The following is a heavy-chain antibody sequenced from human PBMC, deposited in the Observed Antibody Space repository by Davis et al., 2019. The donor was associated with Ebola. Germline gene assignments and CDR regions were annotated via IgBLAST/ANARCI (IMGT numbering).Heavy chain of an antibody. V-gene: IGHV5-51*01. CDR3: ARQESLYGSSDY. CDR1: GYGFADYW. D-gene: IGHD4-23*01. J-gene: IGHJ4*02. CDR2: IYAGDSDT. Sequence: GESLKISCKGSGYGFADYWIAWVRQTPGKGLAWMGIIYAGDSDTRYSPSFEGQVTISVDRYITTAYLQWSSLKASDTAMYYCARQESLYGSSDYWGQGTLVTVSS.